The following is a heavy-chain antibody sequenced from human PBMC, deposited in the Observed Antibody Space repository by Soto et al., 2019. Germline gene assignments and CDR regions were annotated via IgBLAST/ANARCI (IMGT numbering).Heavy chain of an antibody. CDR3: ARCIPI. V-gene: IGHV1-8*01. CDR1: GYTFTSYD. J-gene: IGHJ3*02. Sequence: QVQLVQSGADVKKPGASVKVSCKASGYTFTSYDINWVRQATGQGLEGMGWMNPNSGNTGYAQKFKGRVTMTRNTSIRTAYMELSSRRSEDPAVYYWARCIPIWGKGPMLTVSS. CDR2: MNPNSGNT. D-gene: IGHD2-2*02.